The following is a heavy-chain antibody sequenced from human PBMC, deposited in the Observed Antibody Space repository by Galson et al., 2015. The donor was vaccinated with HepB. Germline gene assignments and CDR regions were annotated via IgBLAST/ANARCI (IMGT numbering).Heavy chain of an antibody. CDR2: LSSTSWSI. D-gene: IGHD3-3*01. Sequence: SLRLPCAASGFALSTYSMNWVRQAPGKGLEWVSSLSSTSWSIYYADSVKGRFTISRDNAKNSLSLQMNSLRVEDTAVYYCTGDEKRRGFGVADRWGQGTLVTVSS. CDR3: TGDEKRRGFGVADR. J-gene: IGHJ5*02. V-gene: IGHV3-21*01. CDR1: GFALSTYS.